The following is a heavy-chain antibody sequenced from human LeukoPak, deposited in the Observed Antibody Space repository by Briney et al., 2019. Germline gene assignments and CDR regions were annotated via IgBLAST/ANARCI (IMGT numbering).Heavy chain of an antibody. J-gene: IGHJ3*02. CDR1: GGSISSSSYY. CDR3: ARDFPSYYYDSSGYFPQDAFDI. D-gene: IGHD3-22*01. V-gene: IGHV4-39*07. CDR2: IYYSGRT. Sequence: SETLSLACTVSGGSISSSSYYWGWIRQPPGKGLEWIGSIYYSGRTYYNPSLKSRVTISVDTSKNQFSLKLSSVTAADTAVYYCARDFPSYYYDSSGYFPQDAFDIWGQGTMVTVSS.